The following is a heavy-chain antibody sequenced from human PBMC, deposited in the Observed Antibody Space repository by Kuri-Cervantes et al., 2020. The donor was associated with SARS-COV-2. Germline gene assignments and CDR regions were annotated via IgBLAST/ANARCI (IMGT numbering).Heavy chain of an antibody. D-gene: IGHD5-12*01. CDR1: GFTFSSYS. Sequence: GESLKISCAASGFTFSSYSTNWVRQAPGKGLEWVSYISSSSSTIYYADSVKGRFTISRDNAKNSLYLQMNSLRAEDTAVYYCARATIGYSGYEGFDYWGQGTLVTVSS. J-gene: IGHJ4*02. V-gene: IGHV3-48*01. CDR3: ARATIGYSGYEGFDY. CDR2: ISSSSSTI.